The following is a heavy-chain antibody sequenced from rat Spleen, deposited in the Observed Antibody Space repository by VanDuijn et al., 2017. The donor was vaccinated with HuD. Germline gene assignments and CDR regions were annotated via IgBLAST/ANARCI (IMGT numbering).Heavy chain of an antibody. D-gene: IGHD1-4*01. CDR2: ISYSGST. J-gene: IGHJ4*01. CDR3: ARGIPGYYVMDA. CDR1: GHSITSSY. Sequence: EVQLQESGPGLVKPSQSLSLTCSVTGHSITSSYRWNWIRKFPGNKMEWIGHISYSGSTSYNQSLKSRISITRDTSKNQFFLQLNSVTTEDTATYYCARGIPGYYVMDAWGQGASVTVSS. V-gene: IGHV3-1*01.